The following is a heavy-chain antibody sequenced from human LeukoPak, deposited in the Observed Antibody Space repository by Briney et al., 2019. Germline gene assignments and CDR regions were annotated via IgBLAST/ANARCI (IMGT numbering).Heavy chain of an antibody. D-gene: IGHD5-18*01. CDR2: IYHSGST. J-gene: IGHJ4*02. Sequence: SETLSLTCTVSGGSISNYYWSWIRQPPGKGLEWIGYIYHSGSTNYNPSLKSRVTISVDTSKNQFSLKLSSVTAADTAVYYCARLGYSYGPDYWGQGTLVTVSS. CDR3: ARLGYSYGPDY. CDR1: GGSISNYY. V-gene: IGHV4-59*01.